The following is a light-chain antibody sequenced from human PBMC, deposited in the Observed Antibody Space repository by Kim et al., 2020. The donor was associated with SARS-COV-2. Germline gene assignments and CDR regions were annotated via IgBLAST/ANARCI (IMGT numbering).Light chain of an antibody. V-gene: IGLV7-46*01. CDR1: TGAVNSGHN. CDR2: DTI. Sequence: PGGTVTRTCGSRTGAVNSGHNPYWFQQKPGQAPRTLIYDTINKHSWTPARFSGSLLGCKAALTLSGAQPEDEADYYCLLSYSSGWVFGGGTHLTVL. CDR3: LLSYSSGWV. J-gene: IGLJ3*02.